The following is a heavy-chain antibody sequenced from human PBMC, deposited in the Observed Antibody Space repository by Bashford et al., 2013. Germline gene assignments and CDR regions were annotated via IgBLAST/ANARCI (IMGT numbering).Heavy chain of an antibody. J-gene: IGHJ6*02. CDR2: INPRSGST. Sequence: ASVKVSCKASGYTFTGYYMNWVRQTPGQGLEWMGKINPRSGSTSYAQKFQGRITVTRDTSTSTIYMELSSLRPEDTAVYYCARDLVEFFYQDDYQYGVDVWGQGTTVTVSS. D-gene: IGHD3-16*01. CDR1: GYTFTGYY. V-gene: IGHV1-46*01. CDR3: ARDLVEFFYQDDYQYGVDV.